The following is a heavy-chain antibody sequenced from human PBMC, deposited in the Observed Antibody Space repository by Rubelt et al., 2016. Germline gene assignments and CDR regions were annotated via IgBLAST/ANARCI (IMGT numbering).Heavy chain of an antibody. CDR2: IYDGDSP. V-gene: IGHV3-66*01. CDR3: ARGDFDY. CDR1: GFTVSTNY. Sequence: VESGGGLVQPGGSLRLSCAASGFTVSTNYMSWVRQAPGKGLEWVSFIYDGDSPEYADSVKGRFTISRDNSKTTLYLHMNSLRVEDTALYYCARGDFDYWGQGTLVTVSS. J-gene: IGHJ4*02.